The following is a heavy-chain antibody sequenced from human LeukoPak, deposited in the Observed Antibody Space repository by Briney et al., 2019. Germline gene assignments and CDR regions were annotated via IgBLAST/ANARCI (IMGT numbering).Heavy chain of an antibody. CDR3: ASHLYRRARGDYYYYMDV. CDR2: IIPIFGTA. J-gene: IGHJ6*03. V-gene: IGHV1-69*05. D-gene: IGHD3-10*01. Sequence: SVKVSCKASGGTFSSYAISWVRQAPGQGLEWMGRIIPIFGTANYAQRFQGRVTITTDESTSTAYMELSSLRSEDTAVYYCASHLYRRARGDYYYYMDVWGKGTTVTVSS. CDR1: GGTFSSYA.